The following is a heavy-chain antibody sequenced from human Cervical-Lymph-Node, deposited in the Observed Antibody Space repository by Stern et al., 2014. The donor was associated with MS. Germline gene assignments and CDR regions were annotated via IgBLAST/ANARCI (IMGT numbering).Heavy chain of an antibody. J-gene: IGHJ3*02. CDR1: GFSLSHVRMG. Sequence: ESGPVLVKPTETLTLTCTVSGFSLSHVRMGVSWIRQPPGKALEWLAHLFSNDEKSYTTSLKGRLTISKDISKSQLILTMTHMDPADTATYYCARMMQHLAGDAFDIWGQGTMVSVSS. D-gene: IGHD6-13*01. CDR3: ARMMQHLAGDAFDI. V-gene: IGHV2-26*01. CDR2: LFSNDEK.